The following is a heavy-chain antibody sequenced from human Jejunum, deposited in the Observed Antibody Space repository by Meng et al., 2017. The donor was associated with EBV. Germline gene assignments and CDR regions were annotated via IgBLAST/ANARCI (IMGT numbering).Heavy chain of an antibody. CDR2: ISTHTGDP. J-gene: IGHJ4*02. V-gene: IGHV7-4-1*02. D-gene: IGHD2-2*01. Sequence: QVQLVQSGSELRKPGASVRISCQTSGYTFTNYAMNWVRQAPGQGLEWMGWISTHTGDPTYAQGFTGRYVFSLDASVSTAYLQINSLQTDDTAVYYCAKVGYANRWYWQSPFDTWGQGTLVTVSS. CDR1: GYTFTNYA. CDR3: AKVGYANRWYWQSPFDT.